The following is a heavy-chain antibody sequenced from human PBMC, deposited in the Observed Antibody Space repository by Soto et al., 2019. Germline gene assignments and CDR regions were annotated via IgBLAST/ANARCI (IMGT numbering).Heavy chain of an antibody. CDR3: ARDYYDSSGYSIFDH. J-gene: IGHJ4*02. V-gene: IGHV3-7*03. Sequence: ESGGGLVQPGGSLRLSCAASGFTLSTHWMSWVRQAPGKGLEWVASIKQDGSERFYVDSVKGRFTVSRDNAKKSLYLQMSSLRAEDTAVYYCARDYYDSSGYSIFDHWGQGTLVTVSS. D-gene: IGHD3-22*01. CDR2: IKQDGSER. CDR1: GFTLSTHW.